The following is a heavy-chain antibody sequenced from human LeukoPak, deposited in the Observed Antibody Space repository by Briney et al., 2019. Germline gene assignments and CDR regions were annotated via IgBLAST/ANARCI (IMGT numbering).Heavy chain of an antibody. CDR2: IYYSGST. CDR1: GGSISSGDYY. J-gene: IGHJ4*02. Sequence: SETLSLTCTVSGGSISSGDYYWSWIRQPPGKGLEWIGYIYYSGSTYYNPSLKSRVTISVDTSKSQFSLKLSSVTAADTAVYYCARDRSPGPLDYWGQGTLVTVSS. CDR3: ARDRSPGPLDY. D-gene: IGHD6-19*01. V-gene: IGHV4-30-4*08.